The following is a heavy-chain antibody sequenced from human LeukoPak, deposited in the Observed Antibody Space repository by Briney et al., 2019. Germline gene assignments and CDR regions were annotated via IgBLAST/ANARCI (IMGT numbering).Heavy chain of an antibody. J-gene: IGHJ4*02. CDR3: FTVVALVAY. CDR2: ISYDGSSK. V-gene: IGHV3-30-3*01. Sequence: GGSLRLSCAASGFTFSSYAMHWVRQAPGKGLECVAVISYDGSSKYYADSVKGRFTISRDNSKNTLYLQMNSLRAEDTAVYYCFTVVALVAYWGQGTLVTVSS. CDR1: GFTFSSYA. D-gene: IGHD4-23*01.